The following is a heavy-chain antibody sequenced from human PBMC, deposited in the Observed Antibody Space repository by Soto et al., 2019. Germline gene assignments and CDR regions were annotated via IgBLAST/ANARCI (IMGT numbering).Heavy chain of an antibody. Sequence: QVQLQESGPGLVKPSGTLSLTCSVSGGSISTDNWWSWVRQPPGKGLEWIGEIYRSGSTNYNPSLKSRVTMSVDTSKNQVSLILSSMTAADTATYYCASTPYYGSGSFWFDPWGQGTLVTVSS. V-gene: IGHV4-4*02. CDR1: GGSISTDNW. CDR3: ASTPYYGSGSFWFDP. CDR2: IYRSGST. D-gene: IGHD3-10*01. J-gene: IGHJ5*02.